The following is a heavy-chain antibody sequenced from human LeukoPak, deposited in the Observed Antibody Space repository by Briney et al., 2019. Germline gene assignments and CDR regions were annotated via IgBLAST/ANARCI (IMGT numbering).Heavy chain of an antibody. Sequence: ASVQVSCKASGYTFTGYYMHWVRQAPGQGLEWMGWINPNSGGTNYAQKFQGRVTMTRDTSISTAYMELSRLRSDDTAVYYCARDDGYSYGMNDYWGQGTLVTVSS. CDR3: ARDDGYSYGMNDY. J-gene: IGHJ4*02. V-gene: IGHV1-2*02. D-gene: IGHD5-18*01. CDR2: INPNSGGT. CDR1: GYTFTGYY.